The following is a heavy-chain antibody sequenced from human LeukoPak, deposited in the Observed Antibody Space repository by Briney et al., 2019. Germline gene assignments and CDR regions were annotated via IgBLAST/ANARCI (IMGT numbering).Heavy chain of an antibody. J-gene: IGHJ4*02. CDR3: ARVRSMTTVDY. CDR1: GASISSYY. D-gene: IGHD4-17*01. Sequence: SETLSLTCTVSGASISSYYWSWIRQPPGKGLEWIGYIYYSGSTNYNPSLKGRVTISVDTSKNQFSLRLSSVTAADTAIYYCARVRSMTTVDYWGQGTLVAVSS. V-gene: IGHV4-59*01. CDR2: IYYSGST.